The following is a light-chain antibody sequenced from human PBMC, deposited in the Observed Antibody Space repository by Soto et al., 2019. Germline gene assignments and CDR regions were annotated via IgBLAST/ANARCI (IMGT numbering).Light chain of an antibody. CDR1: HTVRSR. V-gene: IGKV1-5*03. CDR3: QHYNSYSEA. CDR2: KAS. J-gene: IGKJ1*01. Sequence: DIRMTQSPSSLAGSVGGRATIXCRASHTVRSRIVWFQHTAGEAPKHLIYKASTLKSGGPSRCSGSGSATEFTRTISSLQPDDFATYYGQHYNSYSEAFGQGTKVDI.